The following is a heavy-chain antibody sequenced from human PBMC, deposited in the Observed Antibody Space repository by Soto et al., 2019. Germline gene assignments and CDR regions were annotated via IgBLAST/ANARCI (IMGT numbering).Heavy chain of an antibody. D-gene: IGHD1-7*01. CDR2: IYHSGST. V-gene: IGHV4-30-2*01. J-gene: IGHJ4*02. Sequence: QLQLQESGSGLVKPSQTLSLTCAVSGGSIISGGYSWSWIRKPPGKGLEWIGYIYHSGSTYYNPSLKSRVTISVDRSNNQFSLKLSSVTAAYTAVYYCAREDFSGTPSYWGQGTLVTVSS. CDR3: AREDFSGTPSY. CDR1: GGSIISGGYS.